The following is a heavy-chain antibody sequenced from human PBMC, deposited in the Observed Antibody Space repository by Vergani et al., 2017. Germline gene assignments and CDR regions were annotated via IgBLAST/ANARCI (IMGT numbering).Heavy chain of an antibody. CDR2: IYYSGST. J-gene: IGHJ4*02. D-gene: IGHD3-10*01. CDR1: GGSISSGDYY. Sequence: QVQLQESGPGLVKPSQTLSLTCTVSGGSISSGDYYWSWIRQPPGKGLEWIGYIYYSGSTYYNPSLKSRVTISVDTFKNQFSLKLSSVTAADTAVYYCARRTYYYGSGSYSVFDYWGQGTLVTVSS. CDR3: ARRTYYYGSGSYSVFDY. V-gene: IGHV4-30-4*08.